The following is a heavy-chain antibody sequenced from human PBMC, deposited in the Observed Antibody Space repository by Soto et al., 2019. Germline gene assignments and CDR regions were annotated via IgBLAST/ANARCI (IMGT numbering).Heavy chain of an antibody. D-gene: IGHD1-20*01. CDR2: IYNSGST. CDR1: GGSVSSGGYY. CDR3: ARDLGIYGMDV. V-gene: IGHV4-61*08. J-gene: IGHJ6*02. Sequence: SETLSLTCTVSGGSVSSGGYYWSWIRQPPGKGLEWIGYIYNSGSTNYNPSLKSRVTISVDTSKNQFSLKLSSVTAADTAVYYCARDLGIYGMDVWGQGTTVTVSS.